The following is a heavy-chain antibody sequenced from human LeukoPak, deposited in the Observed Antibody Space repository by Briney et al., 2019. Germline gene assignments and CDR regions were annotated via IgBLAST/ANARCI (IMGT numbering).Heavy chain of an antibody. J-gene: IGHJ5*02. CDR3: ARGGAYQLLFNPRWFDP. V-gene: IGHV4-34*01. CDR2: INHSGST. Sequence: SETLSLTCAVYGGSFSGYYWSWIRQPPGKGLEWIGEINHSGSTNYNPSLKSRVTISVDTSKNQFSLKLSSVTAADTAVYYCARGGAYQLLFNPRWFDPWGQRTLVTVSS. D-gene: IGHD2-2*01. CDR1: GGSFSGYY.